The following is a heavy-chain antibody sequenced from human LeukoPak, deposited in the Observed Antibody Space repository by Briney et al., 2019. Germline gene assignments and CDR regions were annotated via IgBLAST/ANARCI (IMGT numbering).Heavy chain of an antibody. CDR1: GYPLNELC. D-gene: IGHD2-8*01. J-gene: IGHJ6*02. CDR3: ATAGLMGPTYFGLFV. V-gene: IGHV1-24*01. CDR2: FHREDGDK. Sequence: ASVKVSCRVSGYPLNELCMHWVRQAPGKGPEWMGGFHREDGDKIYAQSLQGRFTLTKDTSADTAYMELSSLRSEDTAVYYCATAGLMGPTYFGLFVWGQGTTVTVSS.